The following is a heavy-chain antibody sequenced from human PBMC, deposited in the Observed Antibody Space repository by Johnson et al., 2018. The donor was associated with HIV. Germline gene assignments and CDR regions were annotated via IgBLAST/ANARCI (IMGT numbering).Heavy chain of an antibody. Sequence: VQLVESGGGVVQPGRSLRLSCAASGFTFSSYAMSWVRQAPGKGLEWVSYISSSGNTIYYADSVKGRFTISRDNAKNSLSLQMNRLRAEDAAVYYCAREGPYRGGLGAFDIWGQGTAVTVSS. V-gene: IGHV3-48*04. D-gene: IGHD1-26*01. CDR2: ISSSGNTI. CDR1: GFTFSSYA. J-gene: IGHJ3*02. CDR3: AREGPYRGGLGAFDI.